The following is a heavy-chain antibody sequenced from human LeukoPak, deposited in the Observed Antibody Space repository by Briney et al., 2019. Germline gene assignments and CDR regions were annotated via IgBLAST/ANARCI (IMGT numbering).Heavy chain of an antibody. CDR3: ARDLPYYDFWSGEGGANWFDP. CDR1: GDTFTSYY. V-gene: IGHV1-46*01. CDR2: INPSVTST. Sequence: ASVKVSCKASGDTFTSYYMHWVRQAPGQGLECMGIINPSVTSTSYAQKFQGRVTMTRDMSTSTVYVELSSLRSEDTAVYYCARDLPYYDFWSGEGGANWFDPWGQGTLVTVSS. J-gene: IGHJ5*02. D-gene: IGHD3-3*01.